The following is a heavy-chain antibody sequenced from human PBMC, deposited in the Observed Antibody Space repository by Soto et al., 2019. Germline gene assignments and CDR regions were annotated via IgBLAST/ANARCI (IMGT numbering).Heavy chain of an antibody. CDR1: GFTLSSYP. CDR2: VSVDPANT. J-gene: IGHJ1*01. V-gene: IGHV3-23*01. CDR3: AEDGIRGIHMDK. Sequence: GGSLRLSCAASGFTLSSYPMSWVRQAPGKGLQWVASVSVDPANTYYADSVKGRFTISRDNSRKAVYLQLINVTAEDTAVYYCAEDGIRGIHMDKWGQGTLVTVSS.